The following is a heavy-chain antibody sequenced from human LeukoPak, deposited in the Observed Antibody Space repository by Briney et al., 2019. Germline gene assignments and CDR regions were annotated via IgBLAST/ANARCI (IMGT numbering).Heavy chain of an antibody. CDR1: GFTFSSYS. CDR3: ARAEDYYDSSGYYLDAFDI. V-gene: IGHV3-21*01. J-gene: IGHJ3*02. Sequence: GGSLRLSCAASGFTFSSYSMNWVRQAPGKGLEWVSSISSSSSYIYYADSVKGRFTISRDNAKNSLYLQMNNLRAEDTAVYYCARAEDYYDSSGYYLDAFDIWGQGTMVTVSS. CDR2: ISSSSSYI. D-gene: IGHD3-22*01.